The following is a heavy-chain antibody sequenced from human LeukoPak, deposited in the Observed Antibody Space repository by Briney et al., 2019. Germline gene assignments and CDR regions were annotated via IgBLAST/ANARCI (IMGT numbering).Heavy chain of an antibody. Sequence: GGSLRLSCAASGFTFSKYAMSWVRQAPGKGLEWVSAIGGSDGNTFYADSVKGRFTISRDNSKNTLSLQMNSLGVEDTALYYCAKDSSVPYGITDWGQGTLVTVSS. CDR2: IGGSDGNT. J-gene: IGHJ4*02. CDR1: GFTFSKYA. D-gene: IGHD4-17*01. V-gene: IGHV3-23*01. CDR3: AKDSSVPYGITD.